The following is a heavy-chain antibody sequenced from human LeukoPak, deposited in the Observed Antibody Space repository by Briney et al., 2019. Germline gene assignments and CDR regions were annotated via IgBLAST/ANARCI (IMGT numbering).Heavy chain of an antibody. CDR1: GYTFTSYD. CDR3: ARGSRGYQDAFDI. Sequence: GASVKVSCKASGYTFTSYDINWVRQATGQGLEWMGWMNPNSGNTGYAQKFQGRVTITRNTSISTAYMELSSLRSGDTAVYYCARGSRGYQDAFDIWGQGTMVTVSS. J-gene: IGHJ3*02. D-gene: IGHD3-22*01. CDR2: MNPNSGNT. V-gene: IGHV1-8*03.